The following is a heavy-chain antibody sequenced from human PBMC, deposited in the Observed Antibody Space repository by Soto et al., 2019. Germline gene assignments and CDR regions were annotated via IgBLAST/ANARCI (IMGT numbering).Heavy chain of an antibody. J-gene: IGHJ5*02. CDR3: ARGAPTTVTTWFDP. CDR1: GGTFSNFA. V-gene: IGHV1-69*01. D-gene: IGHD4-17*01. CDR2: IIPVFGKA. Sequence: QLQLVQSGAEVKKPGSSVKVSCKASGGTFSNFAINWVRQAPGQGLEWMGGIIPVFGKAKYAQKFQGRVQLTADETTSTAYMEVNSLTFEDTAGYYCARGAPTTVTTWFDPWGQGTLVTVSS.